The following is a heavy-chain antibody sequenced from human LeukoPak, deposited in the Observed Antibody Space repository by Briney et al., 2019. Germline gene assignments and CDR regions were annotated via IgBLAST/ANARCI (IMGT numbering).Heavy chain of an antibody. J-gene: IGHJ4*02. CDR3: ARDRGAAAGN. CDR2: INGNNVII. V-gene: IGHV3-9*01. CDR1: GLTFDDYA. D-gene: IGHD6-13*01. Sequence: GGSLRLSCTASGLTFDDYAMHWVRQAPGKGLEWVSGINGNNVIINYADSVKGRFTMSRDNSKNTVYLQMDSLRAEDTAVYYCARDRGAAAGNWGQGTLVTVSS.